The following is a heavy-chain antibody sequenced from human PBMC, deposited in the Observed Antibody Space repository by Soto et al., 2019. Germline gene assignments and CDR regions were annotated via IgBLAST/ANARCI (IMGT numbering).Heavy chain of an antibody. Sequence: VQVVESGGGLVQPGGSLRLSCAASGFIASNYAMSWVRQAPGKGLEWVSGFSGSGGATFYADSVKGRFTISRDSSKNTVYLQINLLRVEDTAVYYCAKAGGDYWGQGTLVTVSS. D-gene: IGHD3-10*01. CDR2: FSGSGGAT. V-gene: IGHV3-23*04. J-gene: IGHJ4*02. CDR1: GFIASNYA. CDR3: AKAGGDY.